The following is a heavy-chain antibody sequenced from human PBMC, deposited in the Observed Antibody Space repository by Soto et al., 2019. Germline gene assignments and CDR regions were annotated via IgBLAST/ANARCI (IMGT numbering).Heavy chain of an antibody. CDR2: ISGSGGST. CDR3: AKDRGYYGSRSYFDY. V-gene: IGHV3-23*01. D-gene: IGHD3-10*01. Sequence: EVQLLESGGGLVQPGGSLRLSCVASGFGFSSYAMSWVRQAPGRGLEWVSIISGSGGSTYSADSVKGRFTISRDNSKNTLYLQMNSLRAEDTAVYYCAKDRGYYGSRSYFDYWGQETLVTVSS. J-gene: IGHJ4*02. CDR1: GFGFSSYA.